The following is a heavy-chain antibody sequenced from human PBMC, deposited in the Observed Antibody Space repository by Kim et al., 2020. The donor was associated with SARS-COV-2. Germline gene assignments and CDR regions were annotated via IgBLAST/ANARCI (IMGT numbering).Heavy chain of an antibody. J-gene: IGHJ4*02. D-gene: IGHD3-22*01. CDR1: GYTFTSYA. CDR2: INTNTGNT. V-gene: IGHV7-4-1*02. Sequence: ASVKVSCKASGYTFTSYAMNWVRQAPGQGLEWMGWINTNTGNTTYAQGFTGRFVFSLDTSVSTAYLQISSLKAEDTAVYYCARGPQLLHYYDSSGYYYFDYWGQGTLVTVSS. CDR3: ARGPQLLHYYDSSGYYYFDY.